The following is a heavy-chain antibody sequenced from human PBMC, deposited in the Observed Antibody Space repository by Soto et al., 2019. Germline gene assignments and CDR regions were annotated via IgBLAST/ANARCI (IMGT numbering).Heavy chain of an antibody. CDR3: ASPRDYCVSNTNCFIAFDI. V-gene: IGHV3-21*01. CDR1: GFTFGDYI. D-gene: IGHD2-2*01. J-gene: IGHJ3*02. Sequence: AQLVESGGSLVKPGDSLRLSCAASGFTFGDYIMNWVRQAPGRGLEWVASISHSGTYIFYADSVKGRFTISRDNTKDSLFLQMNSLRVEDTAIYYCASPRDYCVSNTNCFIAFDIWGQGTGVTVSS. CDR2: ISHSGTYI.